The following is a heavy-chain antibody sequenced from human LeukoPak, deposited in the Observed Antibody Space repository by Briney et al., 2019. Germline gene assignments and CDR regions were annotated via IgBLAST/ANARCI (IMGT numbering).Heavy chain of an antibody. D-gene: IGHD2-2*01. CDR2: INHSGST. CDR1: GGSISSYY. Sequence: SETLSLTCTVSGGSISSYYWSWIRQPPGKGLEWIGEINHSGSTNYNPSLKSRVTISVDTSKNQFSLKLSSVTAADTAVYYCARGRWRIVVVPAAISWFDPWGQGTLVTVSS. CDR3: ARGRWRIVVVPAAISWFDP. J-gene: IGHJ5*02. V-gene: IGHV4-34*01.